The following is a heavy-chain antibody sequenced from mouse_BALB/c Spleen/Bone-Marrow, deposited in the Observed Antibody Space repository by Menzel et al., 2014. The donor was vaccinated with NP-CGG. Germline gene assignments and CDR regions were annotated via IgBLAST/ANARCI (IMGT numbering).Heavy chain of an antibody. CDR3: ARLIYGSSYIVDF. D-gene: IGHD1-1*01. Sequence: LVESGAELERPGSSVKISCKASGYTFTGYWMYWVKQRPRQGLEWLGKINPSNGRTNYNEKFKSMATLTVDKASSTAYMQLSSLTSEDSAVFYCARLIYGSSYIVDFWGQGTSVTVSS. CDR2: INPSNGRT. CDR1: GYTFTGYW. J-gene: IGHJ4*01. V-gene: IGHV1S81*02.